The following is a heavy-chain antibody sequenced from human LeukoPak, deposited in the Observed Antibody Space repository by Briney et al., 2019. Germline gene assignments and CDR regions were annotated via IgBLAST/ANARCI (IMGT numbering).Heavy chain of an antibody. D-gene: IGHD2-15*01. CDR2: ISGSGTDT. Sequence: GGSLRLSCGGSGFTFSSYAMGWVRQAPGKGLEWVSAISGSGTDTFYANSVKGRFTISRDNPKNTLYLQTSSLRAEDTAVYYCAKGGGSSCYSPSDYWGQGTLVTVSS. CDR3: AKGGGSSCYSPSDY. V-gene: IGHV3-23*01. CDR1: GFTFSSYA. J-gene: IGHJ4*02.